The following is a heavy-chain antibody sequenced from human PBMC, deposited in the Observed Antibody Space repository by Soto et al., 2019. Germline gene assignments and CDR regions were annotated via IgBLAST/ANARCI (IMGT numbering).Heavy chain of an antibody. V-gene: IGHV1-69*01. Sequence: QVQLVQSGAEVKKPGSSVKVSCKASGGTFSSYAISWVRQAPGQGLEWMGGIIPIFGTANYAQKLQGRVTITAEESTNTAYMELSSLRSEDTAVYYCTRDRGRRYNDGRGYSCSAYWGQGTLVTVSS. J-gene: IGHJ4*02. CDR3: TRDRGRRYNDGRGYSCSAY. D-gene: IGHD3-22*01. CDR1: GGTFSSYA. CDR2: IIPIFGTA.